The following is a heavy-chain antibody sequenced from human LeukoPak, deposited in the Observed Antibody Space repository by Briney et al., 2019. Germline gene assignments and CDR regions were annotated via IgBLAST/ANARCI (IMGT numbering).Heavy chain of an antibody. V-gene: IGHV3-7*01. CDR3: ARGLEQLVRFFYYYMDV. CDR2: IKQDGSEK. Sequence: GGSLRLSCAASGFTFSSYWMSRVRQAPGKGLEWVANIKQDGSEKYYVDSVKGRFTISRDNAKNSLYLQMNSLRAEDTAVYYCARGLEQLVRFFYYYMDVWGKGTTVTVSS. J-gene: IGHJ6*03. D-gene: IGHD6-6*01. CDR1: GFTFSSYW.